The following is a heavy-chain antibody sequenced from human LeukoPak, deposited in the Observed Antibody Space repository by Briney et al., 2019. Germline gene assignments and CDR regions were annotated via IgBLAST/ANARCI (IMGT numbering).Heavy chain of an antibody. CDR1: GFTFSTYW. D-gene: IGHD3-10*01. CDR3: AKDLMRDRWFGES. Sequence: GGSLRLSCAASGFTFSTYWTHWVRQTPDKGLEWVAFIRYEGNEKFYADSVKGRFTISRDNSKNTLYLEMNSLRVEDTAVYYCAKDLMRDRWFGESWGQGTLVTVSS. J-gene: IGHJ5*02. CDR2: IRYEGNEK. V-gene: IGHV3-30*02.